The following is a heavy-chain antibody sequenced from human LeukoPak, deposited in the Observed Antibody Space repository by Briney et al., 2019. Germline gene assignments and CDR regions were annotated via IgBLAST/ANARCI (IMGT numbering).Heavy chain of an antibody. D-gene: IGHD3-10*01. V-gene: IGHV1-69*13. CDR1: RGTFSSYA. CDR3: ARDIWFGELSYGMDV. Sequence: ASLKVSCKASRGTFSSYAISWLRQAPGQGIEWMGGIIPIFGTANYAQKFQGRVTITADESTSTAYMELSSLRSEDTAVYYCARDIWFGELSYGMDVWGKGTTVTVPS. J-gene: IGHJ6*04. CDR2: IIPIFGTA.